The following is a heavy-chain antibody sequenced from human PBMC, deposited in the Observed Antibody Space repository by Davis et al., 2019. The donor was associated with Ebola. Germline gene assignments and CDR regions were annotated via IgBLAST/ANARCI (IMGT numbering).Heavy chain of an antibody. D-gene: IGHD3-10*01. V-gene: IGHV3-23*01. CDR3: AKGDGSGSYYSLLGV. CDR1: GFTFSSYA. J-gene: IGHJ6*02. CDR2: ISGSGGST. Sequence: PGGSLRLSCAASGFTFSSYAMSWVRQAPGKGLEWVLAISGSGGSTYYADSVKGRFTISRDNSKNTLYLQMNSLRAEDTAVYYCAKGDGSGSYYSLLGVWGQGTTVTVSS.